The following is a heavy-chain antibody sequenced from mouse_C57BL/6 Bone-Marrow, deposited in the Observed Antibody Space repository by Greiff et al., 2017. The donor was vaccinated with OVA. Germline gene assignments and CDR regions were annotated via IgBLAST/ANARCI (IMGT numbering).Heavy chain of an antibody. CDR2: IYPRSGNT. V-gene: IGHV1-81*01. CDR3: ARDEITTVVAHYAMDY. Sequence: LVESGAELARPGASVKLSCKASGYTFTSYGISWVKQRTGQGLEWIGEIYPRSGNTYYNEKFKGKATLTADKSSSTAYMELRSLTSEDSAVYFCARDEITTVVAHYAMDYWGQGTSVTVSS. CDR1: GYTFTSYG. J-gene: IGHJ4*01. D-gene: IGHD1-1*01.